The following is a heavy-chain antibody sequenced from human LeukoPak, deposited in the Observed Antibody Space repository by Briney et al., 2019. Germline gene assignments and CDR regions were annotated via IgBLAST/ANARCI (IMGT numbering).Heavy chain of an antibody. CDR1: GFTFGDYA. CDR2: IRSKAYGGAT. D-gene: IGHD1-26*01. Sequence: GGSLRLSCTASGFTFGDYAMIWFRQAPGKGLEWVSFIRSKAYGGATNYAASVKGRFTISRDDSKSIAYLQMNSLKTEDTAVYYCTRGRRATHDYWGQGTLVTVSS. V-gene: IGHV3-49*03. J-gene: IGHJ4*02. CDR3: TRGRRATHDY.